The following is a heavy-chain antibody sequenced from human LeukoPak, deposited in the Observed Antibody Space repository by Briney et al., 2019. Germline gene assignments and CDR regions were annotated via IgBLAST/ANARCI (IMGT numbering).Heavy chain of an antibody. CDR1: GFSFSSYR. Sequence: GGSLRLSRAASGFSFSSYRMNWVRQAPGKGLEWVSSISSSSRYIYYADSVKGRFTISRDNAKNPLYLQMSSLRAEDTAVYYWARDHKWREFDYWGQGTLVTVSS. CDR2: ISSSSRYI. V-gene: IGHV3-21*01. D-gene: IGHD5-12*01. CDR3: ARDHKWREFDY. J-gene: IGHJ4*02.